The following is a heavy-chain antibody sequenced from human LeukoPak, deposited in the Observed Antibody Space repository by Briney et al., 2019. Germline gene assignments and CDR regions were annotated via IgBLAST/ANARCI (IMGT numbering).Heavy chain of an antibody. V-gene: IGHV3-48*02. D-gene: IGHD5-18*01. CDR2: ITYNSGTI. CDR1: GFTFRSYA. Sequence: GGSLSLSCAASGFTFRSYAMQWVRQAPGKGLEWDSYITYNSGTIFYADSVKGRFTISRDNAKDSLYLQMSSLRDEDTAVYYCARDSGYSYADDYWGQGTLVTVSS. J-gene: IGHJ4*02. CDR3: ARDSGYSYADDY.